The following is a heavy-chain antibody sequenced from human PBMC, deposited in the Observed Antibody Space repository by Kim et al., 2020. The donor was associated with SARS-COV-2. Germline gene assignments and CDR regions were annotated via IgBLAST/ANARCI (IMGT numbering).Heavy chain of an antibody. CDR2: SNA. D-gene: IGHD3-16*01. J-gene: IGHJ4*02. CDR3: ARTSNRGFDN. V-gene: IGHV3-74*01. Sequence: SNAILADSVNGRFTISRDNAKNTLYLQMNSLRAEDTAVYHCARTSNRGFDNWGQGTLVTVSS.